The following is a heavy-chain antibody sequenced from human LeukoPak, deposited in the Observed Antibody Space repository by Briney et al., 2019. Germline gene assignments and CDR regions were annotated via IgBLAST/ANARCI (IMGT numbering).Heavy chain of an antibody. D-gene: IGHD7-27*01. V-gene: IGHV1-2*02. CDR1: GYSFTAYY. J-gene: IGHJ4*02. CDR2: INSNSGDT. Sequence: ASLKVSCKASGYSFTAYYMHWVRQVPGQGLEWMGWINSNSGDTNYAQKFQGRVTMTRDTSISTAYMELSRLRSDDTAVYYCARDPTRGDLSVYWGQGTLVTVSS. CDR3: ARDPTRGDLSVY.